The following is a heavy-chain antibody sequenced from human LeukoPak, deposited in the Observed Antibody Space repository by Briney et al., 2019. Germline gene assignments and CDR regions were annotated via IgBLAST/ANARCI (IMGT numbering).Heavy chain of an antibody. CDR1: GFTFSDYY. J-gene: IGHJ4*02. D-gene: IGHD6-19*01. CDR2: ISSSGSTI. CDR3: ARSPKAVAGTGNDY. V-gene: IGHV3-11*01. Sequence: PGGSLRLSCAASGFTFSDYYMSWVRQAPGGGLEWVSYISSSGSTIYYADSVKGRFTISRDNAKNSLYLQMNSLRAEDTAVYYCARSPKAVAGTGNDYWGQGTLVTVSS.